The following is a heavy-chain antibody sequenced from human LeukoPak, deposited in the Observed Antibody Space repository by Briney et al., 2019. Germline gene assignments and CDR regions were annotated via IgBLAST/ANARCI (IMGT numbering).Heavy chain of an antibody. Sequence: PGGSLRLSCAASGFTFNTYGMNWVRQPPGKGLEWVAVIWHDGSNTHYADSVKGRFTISRDNSKNTLYLQMNSLRAEDTAVYYCARGAGYYDSRESWFDPWGQGTLVTVSS. D-gene: IGHD3-22*01. J-gene: IGHJ5*02. V-gene: IGHV3-33*01. CDR3: ARGAGYYDSRESWFDP. CDR2: IWHDGSNT. CDR1: GFTFNTYG.